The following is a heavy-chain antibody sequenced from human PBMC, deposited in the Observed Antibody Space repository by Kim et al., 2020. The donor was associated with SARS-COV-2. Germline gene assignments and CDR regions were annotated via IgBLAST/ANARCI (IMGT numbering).Heavy chain of an antibody. Sequence: GGSLRLSCAASGFTFSSYAISWVRQAPGKGLEWGSVISGSGGSTYYADSVKGRFTISRDNAKNTLYLQMNSLRAEDTAGYYGARRGVYISGCFDAFDMW. CDR1: GFTFSSYA. J-gene: IGHJ3*02. CDR2: ISGSGGST. D-gene: IGHD6-19*01. CDR3: ARRGVYISGCFDAFDM. V-gene: IGHV3-23*01.